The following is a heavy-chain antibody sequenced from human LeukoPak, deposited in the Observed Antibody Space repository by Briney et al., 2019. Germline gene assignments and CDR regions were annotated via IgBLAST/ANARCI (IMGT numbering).Heavy chain of an antibody. Sequence: SETLSLTCAVYGGSFSGYYWSWVRQPLGKGVEWIGEINHSGSTNYTPSLKSRVTISVDTSKNQFSLKLSSVTAADTAVYYCAREYYYDSSVLWIWGQGTMVTVSS. J-gene: IGHJ3*02. V-gene: IGHV4-34*01. D-gene: IGHD3-22*01. CDR2: INHSGST. CDR3: AREYYYDSSVLWI. CDR1: GGSFSGYY.